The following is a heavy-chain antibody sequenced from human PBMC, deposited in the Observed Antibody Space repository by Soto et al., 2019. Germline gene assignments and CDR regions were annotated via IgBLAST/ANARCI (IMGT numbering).Heavy chain of an antibody. CDR3: TRQEYSYGYDESFDY. J-gene: IGHJ4*02. D-gene: IGHD5-18*01. CDR1: GFTFSGSA. CDR2: IRSKANSYAT. Sequence: GGSLRLSCAASGFTFSGSAMHWVRQASGKGLEWVGRIRSKANSYATAYAASVKGRFTISRDDSKNTAYLQMNSLKTEDTAVYYCTRQEYSYGYDESFDYWGQGTLVTVSS. V-gene: IGHV3-73*01.